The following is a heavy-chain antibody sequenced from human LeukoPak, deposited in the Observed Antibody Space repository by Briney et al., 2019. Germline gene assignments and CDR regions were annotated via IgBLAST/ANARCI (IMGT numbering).Heavy chain of an antibody. CDR2: IYYSGST. CDR1: GGSISGYY. D-gene: IGHD1-14*01. V-gene: IGHV4-59*01. CDR3: ERGNIEVTGIFDY. J-gene: IGHJ4*02. Sequence: SETLSLTCTVSGGSISGYYWSWIRQPPGKGLEWIGYIYYSGSTNYNPSLKSRVTISVDTSKNQFSLKLNSVTAVDTAVYYCERGNIEVTGIFDYWGQGTLVTVSS.